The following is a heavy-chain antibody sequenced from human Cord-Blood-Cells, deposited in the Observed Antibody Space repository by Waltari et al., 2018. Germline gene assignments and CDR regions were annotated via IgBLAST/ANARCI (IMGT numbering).Heavy chain of an antibody. V-gene: IGHV3-30*18. CDR1: GFTFSTQG. J-gene: IGHJ3*02. Sequence: VQLVGSGGGVVQHGRSLSLSCDAPGFTFSTQGMHWVRQAPGKGLEWVAVIWYDGSNKYYADSVKGRFTISRDNSKNTLYLQMNSLRAEDTAMYYCAKEAFDIWGQGTMVTVSS. CDR2: IWYDGSNK. CDR3: AKEAFDI.